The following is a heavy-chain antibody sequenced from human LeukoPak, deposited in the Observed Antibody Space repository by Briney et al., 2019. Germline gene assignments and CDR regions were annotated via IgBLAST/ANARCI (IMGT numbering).Heavy chain of an antibody. CDR2: IYTSGGT. Sequence: PSETLSLTCTVSGGSISSYYWSWIRQPAGKGLEWIGRIYTSGGTNYNPSLKSRVTMSVDTSKNQFSLKLSSVTAADTAVYYCARGFGELYQDPFDYWGQGTLVTVSS. V-gene: IGHV4-4*07. D-gene: IGHD3-10*01. J-gene: IGHJ4*02. CDR3: ARGFGELYQDPFDY. CDR1: GGSISSYY.